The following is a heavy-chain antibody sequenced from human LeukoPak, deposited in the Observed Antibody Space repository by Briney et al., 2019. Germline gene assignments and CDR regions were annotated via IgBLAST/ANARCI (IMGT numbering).Heavy chain of an antibody. CDR3: ARDPEAYYDSSGYPYY. D-gene: IGHD3-22*01. V-gene: IGHV1-69*06. CDR2: IIPIFGTA. J-gene: IGHJ4*02. CDR1: GGTFSSYA. Sequence: SVKVSCKASGGTFSSYAISWVRQAPGQGLEWMGGIIPIFGTANYAQKFQGRVTITADKSTSTAYMELSSLRSEDTAVYYCARDPEAYYDSSGYPYYWGQGTLVTVSS.